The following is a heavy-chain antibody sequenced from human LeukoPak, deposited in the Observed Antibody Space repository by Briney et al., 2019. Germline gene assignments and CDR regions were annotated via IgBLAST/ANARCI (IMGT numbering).Heavy chain of an antibody. Sequence: QAGGSLRLSCAASGFTVSSNYMSWVRQAPGKGLEWVSVIYGGGSTYYADSVKGRFTISRDNSKNTLYLQMNSLRAEDTAVYYCARVYYDFWSGYSHFDYWGQGTLVTVSS. CDR1: GFTVSSNY. V-gene: IGHV3-53*01. CDR3: ARVYYDFWSGYSHFDY. CDR2: IYGGGST. J-gene: IGHJ4*02. D-gene: IGHD3-3*01.